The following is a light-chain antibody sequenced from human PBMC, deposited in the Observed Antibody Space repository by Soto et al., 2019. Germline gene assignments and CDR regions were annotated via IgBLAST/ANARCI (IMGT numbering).Light chain of an antibody. V-gene: IGKV3-11*01. CDR1: QYVSSV. J-gene: IGKJ1*01. CDR3: QQRYNLPPT. CDR2: DAS. Sequence: EIVLTQSPATLSLSPGERATLSCRAIQYVSSVLAWYQQKAGQAPSLLIYDASHRATGIPARFSGSRSGTDFTLTINSLEPEDFALYYCQQRYNLPPTCGQGTKVEIK.